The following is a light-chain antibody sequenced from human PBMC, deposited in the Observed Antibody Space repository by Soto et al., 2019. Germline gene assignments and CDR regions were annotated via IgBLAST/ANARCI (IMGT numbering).Light chain of an antibody. CDR1: QAVDIY. CDR3: QRRSNSPLCT. Sequence: EIVLTQSPATLSLSPGESATLSCRASQAVDIYLAWYQQKPGQAPRLLIYDTSLRPPGVPARFTGSGSGADFTLTISSLEPEDFAVYYCQRRSNSPLCTFGQGTKLEFK. J-gene: IGKJ2*02. V-gene: IGKV3-11*01. CDR2: DTS.